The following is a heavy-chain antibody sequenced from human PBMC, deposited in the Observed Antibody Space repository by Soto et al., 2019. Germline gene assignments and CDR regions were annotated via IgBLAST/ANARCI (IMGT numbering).Heavy chain of an antibody. CDR2: IKSKTDGGTT. V-gene: IGHV3-15*01. Sequence: GESLKISCAASGFTFSNAWMSWVRQAPGKGLEWVGRIKSKTDGGTTDYAAPVKGRFTISRDDSKNTLYLQMNSLKTEDTAVYYCTTAPIRYYFDYWGQGTLVTVSS. CDR3: TTAPIRYYFDY. CDR1: GFTFSNAW. J-gene: IGHJ4*02.